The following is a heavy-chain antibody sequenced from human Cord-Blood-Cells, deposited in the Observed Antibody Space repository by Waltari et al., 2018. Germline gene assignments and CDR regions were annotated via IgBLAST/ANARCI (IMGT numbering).Heavy chain of an antibody. Sequence: QVQLVQSGAEVKKPGASVKVSCKASGYTFTGYYMHWVRQAPGQGLEWMGWINPNSGSKNYAQRFQGWVTMTRDTSTSTAYMELSRLRSDDTAVYYCARVGFSGSSFDYWGQGTLVTVSS. D-gene: IGHD6-6*01. J-gene: IGHJ4*02. V-gene: IGHV1-2*04. CDR2: INPNSGSK. CDR1: GYTFTGYY. CDR3: ARVGFSGSSFDY.